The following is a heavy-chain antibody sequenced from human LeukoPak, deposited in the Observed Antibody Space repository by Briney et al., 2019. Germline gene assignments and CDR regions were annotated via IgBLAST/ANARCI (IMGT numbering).Heavy chain of an antibody. CDR1: GFTFSSYW. CDR2: INSDGSST. Sequence: PGGSLRLSCAASGFTFSSYWMHWVRQAPGKGLVWVSRINSDGSSTSYADSVKGRFTISRDNAKNTLYLQMNSLRAEDTAVYYCAREVAAAANFDYWGQGTLVPVSS. D-gene: IGHD2-2*01. V-gene: IGHV3-74*01. J-gene: IGHJ4*02. CDR3: AREVAAAANFDY.